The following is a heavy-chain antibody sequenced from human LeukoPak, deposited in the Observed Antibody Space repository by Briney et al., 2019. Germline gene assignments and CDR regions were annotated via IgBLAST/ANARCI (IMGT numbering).Heavy chain of an antibody. D-gene: IGHD2-2*02. CDR1: GGSISSYY. CDR3: ARVPRYCSSTSCYTRWFDP. V-gene: IGHV4-59*01. CDR2: IYYSGST. Sequence: SGTLSLTCTVSGGSISSYYWSWIRQPPGKGLEWIGYIYYSGSTNYNPSLKSRVTISVDTSKNQFSLKLSSVTAADTAVYYCARVPRYCSSTSCYTRWFDPWGQGTLVTVSS. J-gene: IGHJ5*02.